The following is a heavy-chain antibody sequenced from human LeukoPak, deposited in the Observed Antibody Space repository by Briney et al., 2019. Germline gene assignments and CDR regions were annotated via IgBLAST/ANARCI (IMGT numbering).Heavy chain of an antibody. CDR2: IYTSGST. CDR1: GGSISSGDYY. J-gene: IGHJ4*02. CDR3: AREAAAGIVN. Sequence: SQTLSLTCTVSGGSISSGDYYWSWIRQPAGKGLEWIGRIYTSGSTNYNPSLKSRVTMSVDTSKNQFSLKLSSVTAADTAVYYCAREAAAGIVNWGQGTLVTVSS. V-gene: IGHV4-61*02. D-gene: IGHD6-13*01.